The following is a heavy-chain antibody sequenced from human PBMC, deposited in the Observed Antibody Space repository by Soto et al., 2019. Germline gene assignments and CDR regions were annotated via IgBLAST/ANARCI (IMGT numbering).Heavy chain of an antibody. CDR1: GGSFSGYY. CDR2: INYSGST. D-gene: IGHD3-9*01. Sequence: SETLSLTCAVYGGSFSGYYWSWIRQPPGKGLEWIGEINYSGSTYYNLSLKSRVTISVDTSKNQFSLKLSSVTAADTAVYYCAREVGTNYDILTGYTYYFDYWGQGTLVTVSS. J-gene: IGHJ4*02. CDR3: AREVGTNYDILTGYTYYFDY. V-gene: IGHV4-34*09.